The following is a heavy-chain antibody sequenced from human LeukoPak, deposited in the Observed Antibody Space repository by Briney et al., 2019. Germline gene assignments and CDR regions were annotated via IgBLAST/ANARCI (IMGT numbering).Heavy chain of an antibody. CDR2: INSNSGGT. Sequence: ASVKVSCKASGYIFTGYYIHWVRQAPGQGLEWMGWINSNSGGTNSAQTSQGRVTMTRDTSISTAYMEVSRLRSDDTAVYYCAAGSIVDLSSGYRFDFWSQGTLVTVSS. J-gene: IGHJ4*02. CDR1: GYIFTGYY. CDR3: AAGSIVDLSSGYRFDF. V-gene: IGHV1-2*02. D-gene: IGHD3-3*01.